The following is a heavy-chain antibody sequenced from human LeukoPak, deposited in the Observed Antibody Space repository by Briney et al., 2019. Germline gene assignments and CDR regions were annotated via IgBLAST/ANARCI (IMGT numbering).Heavy chain of an antibody. CDR3: ARDYGDYASWFDP. J-gene: IGHJ5*02. Sequence: ASVKVSCKASGYTFAGYYMHWVRQAPGQGLEWMGWINPNSGGTNYAQKFQGRVTMTRDTSISTAYMELSRLRSDDTAVYYCARDYGDYASWFDPWGQGTLVTVSS. V-gene: IGHV1-2*02. CDR2: INPNSGGT. D-gene: IGHD4-17*01. CDR1: GYTFAGYY.